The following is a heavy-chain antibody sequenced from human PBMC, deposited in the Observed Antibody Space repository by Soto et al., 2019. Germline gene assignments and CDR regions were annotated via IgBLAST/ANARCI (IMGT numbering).Heavy chain of an antibody. CDR2: IKEDGGER. Sequence: EVQLVESGGGLVQPGGSLRLSCAASGFTFSNYWMTWVRQAPGKGLEWVANIKEDGGERNYVDSLKGRFTISRDNAKNSLYLQMNSLRAEDTAVYYCVRAGSENDNWGQGTLVTVSS. CDR3: VRAGSENDN. V-gene: IGHV3-7*05. CDR1: GFTFSNYW. J-gene: IGHJ4*01. D-gene: IGHD3-10*01.